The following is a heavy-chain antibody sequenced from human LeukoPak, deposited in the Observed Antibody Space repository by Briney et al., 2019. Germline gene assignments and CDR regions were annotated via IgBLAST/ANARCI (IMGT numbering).Heavy chain of an antibody. CDR1: GYSFTSYW. Sequence: GESLQISCKGSGYSFTSYWIGWVRQMPGKGLEWMGIIYPGDSDTRYSPSFQGQVTISADKSISTAYLQWSSLKASDTAMYYCARRYDSSGYAFDYWGQGTLVTVSS. CDR3: ARRYDSSGYAFDY. CDR2: IYPGDSDT. D-gene: IGHD3-22*01. J-gene: IGHJ4*02. V-gene: IGHV5-51*01.